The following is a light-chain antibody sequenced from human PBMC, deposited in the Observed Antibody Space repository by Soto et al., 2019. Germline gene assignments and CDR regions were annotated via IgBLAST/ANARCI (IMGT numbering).Light chain of an antibody. CDR1: SRDVGGYNY. CDR2: DVS. Sequence: QSALTQPASVSGSPGKSINISCTGTSRDVGGYNYVSWYQQHPGKAPKLMIYDVSNRPSGVSNRFSGSKSGNTASLTISGLQAEDEADYYCSSYISSSTYVFGTGTKVTVL. V-gene: IGLV2-14*01. CDR3: SSYISSSTYV. J-gene: IGLJ1*01.